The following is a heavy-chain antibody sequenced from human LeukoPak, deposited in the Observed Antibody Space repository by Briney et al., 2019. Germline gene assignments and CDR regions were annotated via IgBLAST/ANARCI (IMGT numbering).Heavy chain of an antibody. Sequence: ASVKVSCKASGYTFTGYYMHWVRQAPGQGLEWMGWINPNSGGTNYAQKFQGRVTMTRDTSISTAYMELSRLRSDDTAVYYCARVGTSYCSSTRCPGAFDIWGQGTMVTVSS. V-gene: IGHV1-2*02. CDR3: ARVGTSYCSSTRCPGAFDI. J-gene: IGHJ3*02. D-gene: IGHD2-2*01. CDR1: GYTFTGYY. CDR2: INPNSGGT.